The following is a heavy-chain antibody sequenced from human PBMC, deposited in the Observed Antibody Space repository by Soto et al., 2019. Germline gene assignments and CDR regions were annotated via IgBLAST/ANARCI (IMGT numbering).Heavy chain of an antibody. D-gene: IGHD3-22*01. CDR1: GFSLSTGGVS. J-gene: IGHJ6*02. CDR3: AHRNYYDASGSFGYHDGMAV. V-gene: IGHV2-5*02. CDR2: IYWDDDK. Sequence: QITLRESGPSLVKPTQTLTLTCSFSGFSLSTGGVSVAWISQPPGKALEWLALIYWDDDKRYSPSLETRLTLSKDTSKNEVVLTMTNMEPADTGTYYCAHRNYYDASGSFGYHDGMAVWGQGTAVTVSS.